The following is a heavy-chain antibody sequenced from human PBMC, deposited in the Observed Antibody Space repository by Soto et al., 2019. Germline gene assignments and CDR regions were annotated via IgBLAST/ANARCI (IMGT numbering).Heavy chain of an antibody. CDR2: ISGSGGST. D-gene: IGHD2-2*01. Sequence: GGSLRLSCAASGFTFSSYDMSWVRQAPGKGLEWVSGISGSGGSTYYAGSVKGRFTISRGNSKNTLYLQMNSLRAEDTAVYYCAKDGSTSSQGNLKRWFATWGQGTLVTGSS. V-gene: IGHV3-23*01. CDR3: AKDGSTSSQGNLKRWFAT. J-gene: IGHJ5*02. CDR1: GFTFSSYD.